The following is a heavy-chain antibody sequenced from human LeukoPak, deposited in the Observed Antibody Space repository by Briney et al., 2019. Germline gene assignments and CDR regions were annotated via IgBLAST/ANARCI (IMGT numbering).Heavy chain of an antibody. V-gene: IGHV1-18*01. Sequence: ASVTVSCKASGGTFSSYAMSWVRQAPGQGLEWMGWISAYNGNTNYAQKLQGRVTMTTDTSTSTAYMELRSLRSDDTAVYYCARDPPYCSGGSCYDYWGQGTLVTVSS. D-gene: IGHD2-15*01. CDR2: ISAYNGNT. CDR1: GGTFSSYA. CDR3: ARDPPYCSGGSCYDY. J-gene: IGHJ4*02.